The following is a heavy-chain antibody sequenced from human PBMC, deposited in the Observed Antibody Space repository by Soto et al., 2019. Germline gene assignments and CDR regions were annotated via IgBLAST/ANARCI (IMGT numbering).Heavy chain of an antibody. CDR3: ARDGFGYFDWLAFDY. J-gene: IGHJ4*02. CDR2: ISSSSSTI. Sequence: EVQLVESGGGLVQPGGSLRLSCAASGFTFSSYSMNWVRQAPGKGLEWVSYISSSSSTIYYADSVKGRFTISRDNAKNSLYLHMNSLRDEDTAVYYCARDGFGYFDWLAFDYWGQGTLVTVSS. V-gene: IGHV3-48*02. D-gene: IGHD3-9*01. CDR1: GFTFSSYS.